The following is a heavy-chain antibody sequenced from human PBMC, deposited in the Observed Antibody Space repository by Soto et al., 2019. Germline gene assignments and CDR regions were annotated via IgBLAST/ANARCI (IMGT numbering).Heavy chain of an antibody. Sequence: SETLSLTCTVSGGSISSYYWSWIRQPPGKGLEWIGYIYYSGSTNYNPSLKSRVTISVDTSKNQFSLKLSSVTAADTAVYYCARLMVRGVAYYYMDVWGKGTTVTVSS. CDR3: ARLMVRGVAYYYMDV. D-gene: IGHD3-10*01. CDR1: GGSISSYY. J-gene: IGHJ6*03. CDR2: IYYSGST. V-gene: IGHV4-59*08.